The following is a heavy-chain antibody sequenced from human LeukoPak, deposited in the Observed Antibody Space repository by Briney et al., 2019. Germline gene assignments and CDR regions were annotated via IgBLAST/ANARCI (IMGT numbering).Heavy chain of an antibody. Sequence: GGSLRLSCAASGFTFSSYEMNWVRQAPGKGLEWVSYISSSGSTIYYADSVKGRFTISRDNAKNSLYLQMNSLRAEDTAVYYCASQLRSGYYYYGMDVWGKGTTVTVSS. V-gene: IGHV3-48*03. CDR3: ASQLRSGYYYYGMDV. J-gene: IGHJ6*04. CDR1: GFTFSSYE. CDR2: ISSSGSTI. D-gene: IGHD3-3*01.